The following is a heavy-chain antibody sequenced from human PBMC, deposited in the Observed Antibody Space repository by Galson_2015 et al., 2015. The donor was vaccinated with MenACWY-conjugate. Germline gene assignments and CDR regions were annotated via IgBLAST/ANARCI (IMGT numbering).Heavy chain of an antibody. D-gene: IGHD6-19*01. CDR1: GFTFSSYN. V-gene: IGHV3-48*01. Sequence: SLRLSCAASGFTFSSYNMNWVRQARGKGLEWVSYISSSRSTIYYADSVKGRFTISRDNDKSSLYLQMNSLRAEDTAVYYCVSTLLGVAGRFDYWGQGTLVTVSS. CDR3: VSTLLGVAGRFDY. J-gene: IGHJ4*02. CDR2: ISSSRSTI.